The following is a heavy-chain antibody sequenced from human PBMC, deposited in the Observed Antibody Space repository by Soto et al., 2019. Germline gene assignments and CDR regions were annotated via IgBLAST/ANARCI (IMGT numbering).Heavy chain of an antibody. CDR3: AKARAQYYDFWSGYPVDY. V-gene: IGHV3-30*18. D-gene: IGHD3-3*01. CDR2: ISYDGSDK. J-gene: IGHJ4*02. CDR1: GFTFSDYG. Sequence: GGSLRLSCAASGFTFSDYGMHWVRQAPGTGLEWVAVISYDGSDKYYADSVKGRFTISRDNSKNTLYLQMNSLRAEDTAVYYCAKARAQYYDFWSGYPVDYWGQGTLVTVSS.